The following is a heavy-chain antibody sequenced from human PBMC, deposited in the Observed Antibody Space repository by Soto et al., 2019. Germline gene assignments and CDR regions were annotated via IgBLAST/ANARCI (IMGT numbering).Heavy chain of an antibody. D-gene: IGHD6-13*01. CDR1: GYSFTSYW. V-gene: IGHV5-10-1*01. CDR3: ARQYIAAARYYYGMDV. Sequence: PGESLKISCKGSGYSFTSYWISWVRQMPGKGLEWMGRIDPSDSYTNYSPSFQGHVTISADKSISTAYLQWGSLKASDTAMYYCARQYIAAARYYYGMDVWGQGTTVTVSS. CDR2: IDPSDSYT. J-gene: IGHJ6*02.